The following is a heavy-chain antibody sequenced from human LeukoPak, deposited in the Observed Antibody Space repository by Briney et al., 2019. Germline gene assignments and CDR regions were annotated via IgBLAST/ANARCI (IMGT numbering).Heavy chain of an antibody. CDR2: ISSSGSTI. J-gene: IGHJ3*01. V-gene: IGHV3-48*03. CDR1: GFTFTGSE. CDR3: ARDKALMLYTSDAFDV. Sequence: GGSLRLSCEASGFTFTGSEMNWVRQAPGKGLEGISYISSSGSTIQYADSVKGRFTISRDNHKNSLYLQMNSLRAEDTAVYYCARDKALMLYTSDAFDVWGQGTVVTVSS. D-gene: IGHD2-8*02.